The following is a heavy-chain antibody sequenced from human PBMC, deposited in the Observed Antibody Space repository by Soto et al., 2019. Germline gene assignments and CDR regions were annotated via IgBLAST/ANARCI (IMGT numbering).Heavy chain of an antibody. CDR3: ARVRSGSSRPVDY. V-gene: IGHV4-30-4*01. J-gene: IGHJ4*02. CDR1: GGSISSGDYY. Sequence: QVQLQESGPGLVKPSQTLSLTCTVSGGSISSGDYYWHWIRQPPGKGLEWIGYIYYSGSTYYNPSLKSRITIAVDTSKNPFSLKLSSVTAADTAVYYCARVRSGSSRPVDYWVQGTLVTVSS. CDR2: IYYSGST. D-gene: IGHD2-15*01.